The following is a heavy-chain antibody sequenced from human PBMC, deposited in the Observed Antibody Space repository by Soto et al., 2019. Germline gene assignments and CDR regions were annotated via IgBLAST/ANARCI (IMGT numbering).Heavy chain of an antibody. CDR2: IIPIFGTA. CDR1: GVTFSSYA. D-gene: IGHD6-6*01. V-gene: IGHV1-69*13. CDR3: ARESSSAFRYYYYGMDV. J-gene: IGHJ6*02. Sequence: GASVKVSCKASGVTFSSYAISWVRQAPGQGLEWMGGIIPIFGTANYAQKFQGRVTITADESTSTAYMELSSLRSEDTAVYYCARESSSAFRYYYYGMDVWGQGTTVTVSS.